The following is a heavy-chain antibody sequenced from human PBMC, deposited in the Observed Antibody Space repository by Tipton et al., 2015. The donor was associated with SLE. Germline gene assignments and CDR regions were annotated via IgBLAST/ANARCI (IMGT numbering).Heavy chain of an antibody. CDR3: ARDRAGDTMVGSVGSCFDY. Sequence: SLRLSCEASGFPFSSYAMTWVRQAPGKGLEWISIIYNGPSTSYYADSVKGRFAVSRDNSKNTVFLQMTSLTADDTAVYYCARDRAGDTMVGSVGSCFDYWGQGTLVTVSS. V-gene: IGHV3-23*03. D-gene: IGHD3-10*01. J-gene: IGHJ4*02. CDR1: GFPFSSYA. CDR2: IYNGPSTS.